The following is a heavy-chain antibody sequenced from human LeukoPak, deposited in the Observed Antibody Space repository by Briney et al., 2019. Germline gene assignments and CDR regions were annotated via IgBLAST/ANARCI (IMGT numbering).Heavy chain of an antibody. D-gene: IGHD2-15*01. J-gene: IGHJ4*02. CDR2: INHSGST. V-gene: IGHV4-34*01. CDR3: AGRYCGGRCYRALADY. Sequence: SETLSLTCAVYGGSFSGYYWSWIRQPPGKGLEWIGEINHSGSTNYNPSLKSRVTISVDTSKNQFSLKLTSVTAADTAVYYCAGRYCGGRCYRALADYWGQGTLVTVSS. CDR1: GGSFSGYY.